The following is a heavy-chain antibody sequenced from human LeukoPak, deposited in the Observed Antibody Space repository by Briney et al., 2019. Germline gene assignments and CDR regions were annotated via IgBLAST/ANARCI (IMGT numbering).Heavy chain of an antibody. CDR1: GFTFSSYT. J-gene: IGHJ4*02. V-gene: IGHV3-64D*09. CDR3: VKTIAVAGNFDY. Sequence: GGSLRLSCSASGFTFSSYTMHWVRQAPGKGLEYVSAISPNGGSTYYGDSVKGRFTISRDNSKKTLYLQMSSLRAEDTAVHYCVKTIAVAGNFDYWGQGTLVTVS. D-gene: IGHD6-13*01. CDR2: ISPNGGST.